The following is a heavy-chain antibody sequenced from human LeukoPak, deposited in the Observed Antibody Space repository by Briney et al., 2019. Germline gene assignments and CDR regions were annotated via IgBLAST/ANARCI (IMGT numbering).Heavy chain of an antibody. D-gene: IGHD3-22*01. Sequence: GGSLRLSCAASGFTFSSYGMHWVRQAPGKGLEWVTFIRYDGSNKYYADSVKGRFTISRDNSKNTLYLQMNSLRAEDTAVYYCAKRGPYYDSSGYYKASLSYFDYWGQGTLVTVSS. V-gene: IGHV3-30*02. CDR1: GFTFSSYG. CDR2: IRYDGSNK. J-gene: IGHJ4*02. CDR3: AKRGPYYDSSGYYKASLSYFDY.